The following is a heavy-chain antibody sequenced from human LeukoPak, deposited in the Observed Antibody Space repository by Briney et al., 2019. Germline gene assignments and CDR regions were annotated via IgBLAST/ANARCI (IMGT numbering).Heavy chain of an antibody. Sequence: PGGSLRLSCAASGFTFSNAWMSWVRQAPGKGLEWVGRIKSKTDGGTTDYAAPVKGRFTISRDDSKNTLYLQMNSLKTEDTAVYYCTTMAYCGGDCHPWGQGTLVTVSS. CDR1: GFTFSNAW. J-gene: IGHJ5*02. D-gene: IGHD2-21*02. CDR3: TTMAYCGGDCHP. CDR2: IKSKTDGGTT. V-gene: IGHV3-15*01.